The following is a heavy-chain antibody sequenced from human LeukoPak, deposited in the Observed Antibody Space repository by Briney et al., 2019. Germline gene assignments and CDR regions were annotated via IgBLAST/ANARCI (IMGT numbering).Heavy chain of an antibody. D-gene: IGHD3-16*02. CDR2: ISGSGGSL. J-gene: IGHJ4*02. CDR1: GFTFSSYA. CDR3: AKLMGSLDAWGSFRFSFDS. V-gene: IGHV3-23*01. Sequence: GGPLRLSCAASGFTFSSYAMSWVRLAPGKGLDWVSTISGSGGSLYYADSVRGRFTISRDNSKNTLYLQMNSLRAEDTAVYYCAKLMGSLDAWGSFRFSFDSWGQGTLVTVSS.